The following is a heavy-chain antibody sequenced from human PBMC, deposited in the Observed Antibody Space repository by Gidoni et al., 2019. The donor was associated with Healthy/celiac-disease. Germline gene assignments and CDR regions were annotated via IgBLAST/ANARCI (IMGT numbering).Heavy chain of an antibody. CDR1: GFTFSSYA. Sequence: EVQLLESGGGLVQPGGSLRLSCAASGFTFSSYAMSWVRQAPGKGLEWVSAISGSGGSTYYADSVKGRFTISRDNSKNTLYLQMNSLRAEDTAVYYCAKAEQDYYGSGSYDWTDYWGQGTLVTVSS. CDR2: ISGSGGST. V-gene: IGHV3-23*01. J-gene: IGHJ4*02. CDR3: AKAEQDYYGSGSYDWTDY. D-gene: IGHD3-10*01.